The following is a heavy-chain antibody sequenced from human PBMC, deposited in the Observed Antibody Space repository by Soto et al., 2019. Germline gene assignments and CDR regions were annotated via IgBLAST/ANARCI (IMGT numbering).Heavy chain of an antibody. CDR3: ASPIAVAGAYDY. D-gene: IGHD6-19*01. J-gene: IGHJ4*02. CDR1: GFTFSSYG. Sequence: GGSLRLSCAASGFTFSSYGMHWVRQAPGKGLEWVAVIWYDGSNKYYAGSVKGRFTISRDNSKNTLYLQMNSLRAEDTAVYYCASPIAVAGAYDYWGQGTLVTVSS. CDR2: IWYDGSNK. V-gene: IGHV3-33*01.